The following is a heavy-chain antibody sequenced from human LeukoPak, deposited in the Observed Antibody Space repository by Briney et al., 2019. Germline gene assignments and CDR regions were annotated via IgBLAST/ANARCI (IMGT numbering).Heavy chain of an antibody. D-gene: IGHD1-26*01. V-gene: IGHV3-30*02. J-gene: IGHJ4*02. Sequence: PRGSLRLSCAASGFTFSSYGMHWIRQAPGKGLEWVAFIRYDGSNKYYADSVKGRFTISRDNSKNTLYLQMNSLRAEDTAVYYCAKDRGSYFDYWGQGIPVTVSS. CDR2: IRYDGSNK. CDR3: AKDRGSYFDY. CDR1: GFTFSSYG.